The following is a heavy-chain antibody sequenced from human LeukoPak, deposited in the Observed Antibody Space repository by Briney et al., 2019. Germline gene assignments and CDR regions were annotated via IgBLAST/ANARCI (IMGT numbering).Heavy chain of an antibody. CDR3: ASDDYNNYVGGPFDY. Sequence: SETLSLTCTVSGGSISSSSCYWGWIRQPPGKGLGWIGSIYSGSTYYNPSLKSRVTISVDTSKNQFSLKLSSVTAAGTAVYYCASDDYNNYVGGPFDYWGQGTLVTVSS. V-gene: IGHV4-39*01. CDR2: IYSGST. CDR1: GGSISSSSCY. D-gene: IGHD4-11*01. J-gene: IGHJ4*02.